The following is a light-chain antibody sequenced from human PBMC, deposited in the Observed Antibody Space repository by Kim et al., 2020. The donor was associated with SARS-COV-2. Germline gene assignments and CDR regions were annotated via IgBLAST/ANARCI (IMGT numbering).Light chain of an antibody. CDR1: QSISSN. J-gene: IGKJ1*01. V-gene: IGKV3-15*01. CDR2: GAS. CDR3: QQYNDSTWT. Sequence: EIVMTQSPATLSVSPVERVTLSCRASQSISSNLGWYQQKPGQAPRLLIYGASTRATGIPARFSGSGYGTEFTLTISSLQSEDFAVYCCQQYNDSTWTFGQGTKVDIK.